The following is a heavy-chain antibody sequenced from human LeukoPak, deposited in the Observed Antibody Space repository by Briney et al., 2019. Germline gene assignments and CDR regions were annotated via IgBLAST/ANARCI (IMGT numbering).Heavy chain of an antibody. CDR1: GFTVSSNY. CDR3: ARENYDSSGYYYGGFDY. Sequence: GGSLRLSCAASGFTVSSNYMSWGRQAPGKGLELVSVIYSGGSTYYADSVKGRFTFSRDNSKNTLYLQMNSLRAEDTAVYYCARENYDSSGYYYGGFDYWGQGTLVTVSS. J-gene: IGHJ4*02. D-gene: IGHD3-22*01. V-gene: IGHV3-53*01. CDR2: IYSGGST.